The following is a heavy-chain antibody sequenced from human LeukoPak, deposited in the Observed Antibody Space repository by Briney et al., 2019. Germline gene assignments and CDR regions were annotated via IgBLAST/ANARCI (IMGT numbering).Heavy chain of an antibody. CDR3: ARTPGGTTESTYYGMDV. V-gene: IGHV1-18*01. CDR2: ISGYNGNT. Sequence: GASVKVSCKASGYTFTSYGINWVRQAPGQGLEWMGWISGYNGNTNHAQKLQGRVTMTTDTSTSTAYMELRSLRPDDTAVYYCARTPGGTTESTYYGMDVWGQGTTVTVSS. D-gene: IGHD4-17*01. J-gene: IGHJ6*02. CDR1: GYTFTSYG.